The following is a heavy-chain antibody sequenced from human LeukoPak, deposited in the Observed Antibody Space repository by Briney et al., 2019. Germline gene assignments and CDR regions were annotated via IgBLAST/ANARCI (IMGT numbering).Heavy chain of an antibody. CDR2: ISGSGGQK. CDR3: AKHVWTSVWFFDY. CDR1: GFTFSNYA. J-gene: IGHJ4*02. V-gene: IGHV3-23*01. Sequence: GGSLRLSCAASGFTFSNYALSWVRQAPGKGLEWVSLISGSGGQKDYADSVKGRFTISRDNSGNTPNLQMDSLKAEDTAVYYCAKHVWTSVWFFDYWGQGTLVTVSS. D-gene: IGHD6-19*01.